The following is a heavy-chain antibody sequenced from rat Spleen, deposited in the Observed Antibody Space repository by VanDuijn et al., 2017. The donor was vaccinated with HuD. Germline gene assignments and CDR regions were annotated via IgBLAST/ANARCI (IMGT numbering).Heavy chain of an antibody. CDR2: IIDDGSRT. Sequence: EVQLVESGGDLGKPGRSVKLSCAASRFTYSDYYTAWVSQAPKKVLEWVATIIDDGSRTNEGDSVKGRFTISRDNAKSTLYLQMNSLRSEDTATYFCARREGGYFDYWGQGVMVTVSS. CDR1: RFTYSDYY. V-gene: IGHV5-22*01. CDR3: ARREGGYFDY. D-gene: IGHD1-11*01. J-gene: IGHJ2*01.